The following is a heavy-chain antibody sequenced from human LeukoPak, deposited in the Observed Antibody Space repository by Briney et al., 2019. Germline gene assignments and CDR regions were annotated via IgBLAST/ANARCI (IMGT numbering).Heavy chain of an antibody. CDR1: GVSIGTSSYY. J-gene: IGHJ5*01. CDR2: IFRTGST. D-gene: IGHD3-10*01. V-gene: IGHV4-39*02. Sequence: SETLSLTCTVSGVSIGTSSYYWGWIRQPPGKGLEWIGSIFRTGSTYYSSSLKSRLSISVDTSKNHIVLKLTSVTAADTAVYFCARRVGFYGSGSLNYFDPWGQGILVSVSS. CDR3: ARRVGFYGSGSLNYFDP.